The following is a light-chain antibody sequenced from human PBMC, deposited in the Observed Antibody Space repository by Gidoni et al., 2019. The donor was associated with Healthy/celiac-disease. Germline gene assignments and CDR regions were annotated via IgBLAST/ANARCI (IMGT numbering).Light chain of an antibody. Sequence: EIVLTQSPGTLSLSQGERATLSCSASQSVSSSYLAWYQKKPGQAPRHRIFGASSRATGIPGRFSGSGSGTDFTLTISRLEPEDFAVYYCQQYGSSPAFGGGTKVEIK. CDR2: GAS. J-gene: IGKJ4*01. CDR1: QSVSSSY. V-gene: IGKV3-20*01. CDR3: QQYGSSPA.